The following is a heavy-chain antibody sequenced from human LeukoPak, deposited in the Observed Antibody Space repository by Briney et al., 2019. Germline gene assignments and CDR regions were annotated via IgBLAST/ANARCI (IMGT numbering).Heavy chain of an antibody. D-gene: IGHD3-3*01. CDR2: ISSDGSNK. J-gene: IGHJ4*02. V-gene: IGHV3-30-3*01. CDR3: ARDGVFGVVLPLDY. CDR1: GFTFSSYT. Sequence: GRSLRLSCAASGFTFSSYTVHWVRQAPGKGLEWVAVISSDGSNKYYADSVKGRFTISRDNSKNTLYLQMNSLRAEDTAVYYCARDGVFGVVLPLDYWGQGTLVTVSS.